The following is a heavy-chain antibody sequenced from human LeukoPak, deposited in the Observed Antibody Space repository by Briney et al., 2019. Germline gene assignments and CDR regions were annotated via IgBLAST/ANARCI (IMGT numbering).Heavy chain of an antibody. CDR1: GFTFSTYS. CDR3: ARGPGLAMGKGYFDY. J-gene: IGHJ4*02. Sequence: PGGSLRLSCAASGFTFSTYSMNWGRQAPGKGLEWVSYISSSSTSISYADSVKGRFTISRDNAKNSLFLQMNSLRDEDTAVYFCARGPGLAMGKGYFDYCGQGTLVTVSS. V-gene: IGHV3-48*02. CDR2: ISSSSTSI. D-gene: IGHD5-18*01.